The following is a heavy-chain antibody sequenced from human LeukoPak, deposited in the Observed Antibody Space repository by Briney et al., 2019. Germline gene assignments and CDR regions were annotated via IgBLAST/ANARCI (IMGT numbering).Heavy chain of an antibody. D-gene: IGHD2-2*01. Sequence: LETLSLTCTVSGGSISTNHYNWGWIRQPPGKGLEWIGSIFYSGTTYHNPPLKNRVSISVDTSRRQLSLQLTSVTAADTAVYYCARPSYIGYCSRSTCNREAFDVWGQGTVVTVS. V-gene: IGHV4-39*01. CDR1: GGSISTNHYN. J-gene: IGHJ3*01. CDR2: IFYSGTT. CDR3: ARPSYIGYCSRSTCNREAFDV.